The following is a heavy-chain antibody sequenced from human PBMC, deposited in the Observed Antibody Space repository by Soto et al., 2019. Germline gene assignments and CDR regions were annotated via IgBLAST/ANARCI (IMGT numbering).Heavy chain of an antibody. Sequence: ASVKVSCKASGYTFTSYGISWVRQAPGQGLEWMGWISAYNGNTNYAQKLQGRVTMTTDTSTGTAYMELRSLRSDDTAVYYCGGVSCGWWSDAFDIWGRGRMCAVAS. CDR2: ISAYNGNT. D-gene: IGHD6-19*01. CDR1: GYTFTSYG. V-gene: IGHV1-18*01. CDR3: GGVSCGWWSDAFDI. J-gene: IGHJ3*02.